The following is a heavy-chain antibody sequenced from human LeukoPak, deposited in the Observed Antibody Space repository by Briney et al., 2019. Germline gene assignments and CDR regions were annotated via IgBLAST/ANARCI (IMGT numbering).Heavy chain of an antibody. CDR1: GFTFSSYE. CDR2: ISSSGSTK. D-gene: IGHD4-17*01. V-gene: IGHV3-48*03. J-gene: IGHJ4*02. CDR3: AIDYGDYVRGFDY. Sequence: GGSLSLSCAASGFTFSSYEMNWVRQAPGKGLEWVSHISSSGSTKYYADSMKGRFTISRDNAKNSLYLQMNSLRAEDTAVYYCAIDYGDYVRGFDYCGQGTLVTVSS.